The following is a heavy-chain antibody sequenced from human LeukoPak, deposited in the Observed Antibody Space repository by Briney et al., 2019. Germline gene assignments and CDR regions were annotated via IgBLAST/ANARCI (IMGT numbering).Heavy chain of an antibody. D-gene: IGHD4-17*01. CDR1: GDTFTGYW. V-gene: IGHV1-2*02. CDR3: ARLYYGEYGGFQY. Sequence: ASVKVSCKASGDTFTGYWMNWVRQAPGQGLEWMGWINPNSGGTNYAQKFQGRVTMTRDTSMLTAYMELSRLRSDDTAVYYCARLYYGEYGGFQYWGQGTLVTVSS. CDR2: INPNSGGT. J-gene: IGHJ4*02.